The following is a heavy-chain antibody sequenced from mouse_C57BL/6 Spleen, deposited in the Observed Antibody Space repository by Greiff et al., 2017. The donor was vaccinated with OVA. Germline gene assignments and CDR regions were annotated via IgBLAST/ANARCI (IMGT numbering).Heavy chain of an antibody. CDR2: IRLKSDNYAT. Sequence: LQQSGGGLVQPGGSMKLSCVASGFTFSNYWMNWVRQSPEKGLEWVAQIRLKSDNYATHYAESVKGRFTISRDDSKSSVYLQRNDLRAEDTGIYYCTGGEYSKLFAYWGQGTLVTVSA. CDR1: GFTFSNYW. D-gene: IGHD2-5*01. V-gene: IGHV6-3*01. CDR3: TGGEYSKLFAY. J-gene: IGHJ3*01.